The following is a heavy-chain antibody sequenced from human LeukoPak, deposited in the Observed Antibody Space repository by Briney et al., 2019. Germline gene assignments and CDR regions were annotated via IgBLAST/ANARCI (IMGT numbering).Heavy chain of an antibody. CDR1: GFTFSSHW. CDR2: IKSDGGTT. D-gene: IGHD5-24*01. J-gene: IGHJ4*02. V-gene: IGHV3-74*01. CDR3: AESRDAYNDFDY. Sequence: GGSLRLSCAASGFTFSSHWMHWVRQPPGKGLVWVSRIKSDGGTTTYADSVKGRFTISRDNAKNTLYLQMDSLRVEDTAVYYCAESRDAYNDFDYWGQGTLVTVSS.